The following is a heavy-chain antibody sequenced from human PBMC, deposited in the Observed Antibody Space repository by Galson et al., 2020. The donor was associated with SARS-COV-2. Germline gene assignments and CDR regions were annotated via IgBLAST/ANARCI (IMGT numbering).Heavy chain of an antibody. CDR3: ARDGYGGNSYYQYHMDV. Sequence: ASVKVSCKASGGTFSNYAINWVRQAPGQGLEWMGRIIPMFGTTNYAQKFQGRVTITADKSTSTAYMELSSLRSEDTALYYCARDGYGGNSYYQYHMDVWGKGTAVTISS. CDR2: IIPMFGTT. J-gene: IGHJ6*03. CDR1: GGTFSNYA. V-gene: IGHV1-69*06. D-gene: IGHD4-17*01.